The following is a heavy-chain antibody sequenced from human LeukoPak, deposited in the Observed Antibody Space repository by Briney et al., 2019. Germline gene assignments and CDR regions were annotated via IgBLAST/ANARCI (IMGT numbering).Heavy chain of an antibody. CDR1: GGTFSSYA. V-gene: IGHV1-69*06. CDR3: ARGNGRITIFGEWLLVAFDI. J-gene: IGHJ3*02. Sequence: SSVKVSCKASGGTFSSYAISWVRQAPGQGLEWMGGIIPIFGTANYAQKFQSRVNIAEDKSTITAYMEMSSLRSEDTAVYYCARGNGRITIFGEWLLVAFDIWGQGTMVTVSS. D-gene: IGHD3-3*01. CDR2: IIPIFGTA.